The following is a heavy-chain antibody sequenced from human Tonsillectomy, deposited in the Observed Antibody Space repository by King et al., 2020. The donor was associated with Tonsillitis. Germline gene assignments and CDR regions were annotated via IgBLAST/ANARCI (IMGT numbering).Heavy chain of an antibody. CDR1: GFTFSRYD. V-gene: IGHV3-13*01. CDR3: AREPMIASFFDALDF. Sequence: VQLVESGGGLVQPGGSLRLSCAASGFTFSRYDMHWVHQVPGKGLEWVSCIGTVDDTYYRDSVKGRFSISRDNARNSLYLQMNSLRAGDTAVYYCAREPMIASFFDALDFWGQGTLVTVSS. D-gene: IGHD2-21*01. CDR2: IGTVDDT. J-gene: IGHJ3*01.